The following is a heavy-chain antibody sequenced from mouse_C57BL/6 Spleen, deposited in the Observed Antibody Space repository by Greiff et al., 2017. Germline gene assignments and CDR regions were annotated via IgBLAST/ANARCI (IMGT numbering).Heavy chain of an antibody. Sequence: EVQLQESGPGLAKPSQSLSFTCSATGYSFTSDYWNWIRKFPGNKLEYMGYISYSGSTYYNPSLKRQISITRVTSKNQYYLQLNSVTPEDTATYSCACGGNGYYLWYFDVWGTGTTVTVSS. CDR3: ACGGNGYYLWYFDV. D-gene: IGHD2-3*01. J-gene: IGHJ1*03. V-gene: IGHV3-8*01. CDR2: ISYSGST. CDR1: GYSFTSDY.